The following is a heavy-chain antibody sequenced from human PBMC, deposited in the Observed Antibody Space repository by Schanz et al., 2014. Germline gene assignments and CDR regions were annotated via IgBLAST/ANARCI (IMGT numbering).Heavy chain of an antibody. J-gene: IGHJ3*02. CDR3: AKGVGGGLLLGSTFDN. D-gene: IGHD3-16*01. CDR1: GFKFTGYV. CDR2: LSASGGHT. V-gene: IGHV3-23*01. Sequence: EMQLLESGGGLAQPGGSLRLSCAASGFKFTGYVMTWVRQAPGKGLEWVSGLSASGGHTYYADSVKGRFTISRDNSKNTVYLEMNNVRVDDTAVYYCAKGVGGGLLLGSTFDNWGQGTMVTVTS.